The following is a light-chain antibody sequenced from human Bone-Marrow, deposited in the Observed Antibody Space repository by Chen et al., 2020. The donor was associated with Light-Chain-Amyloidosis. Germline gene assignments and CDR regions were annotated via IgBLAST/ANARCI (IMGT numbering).Light chain of an antibody. CDR2: RDT. V-gene: IGLV3-25*03. CDR1: DLPTKY. J-gene: IGLJ2*01. Sequence: SYELTQAPSVSVSPGQTARITCSGDDLPTKYAYWYQQKPGQAPVLVIHRDTERPSGISVRFSGASSGTTATSTISGVQAEDEADYHCQSADSSGTYEVIFGGGTKLTVL. CDR3: QSADSSGTYEVI.